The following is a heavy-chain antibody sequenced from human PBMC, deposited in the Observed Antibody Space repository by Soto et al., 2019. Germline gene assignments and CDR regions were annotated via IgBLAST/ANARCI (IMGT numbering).Heavy chain of an antibody. CDR3: ARGPPSKV. CDR1: GGTFASSA. V-gene: IGHV1-69*01. J-gene: IGHJ4*02. Sequence: QVQLMQSGAEVQKPGSSVKVSCKLSGGTFASSAISWVRQAPGQGLEWMGGIIPALGPANYAQKFRDRVTISADEPTTTVYMEMSNVPSEDTAVFFCARGPPSKVWGQGTLVTVSS. CDR2: IIPALGPA.